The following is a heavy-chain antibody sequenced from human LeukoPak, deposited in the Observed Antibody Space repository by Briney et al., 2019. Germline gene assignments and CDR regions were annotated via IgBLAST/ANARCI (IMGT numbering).Heavy chain of an antibody. CDR1: GFTFSSYA. J-gene: IGHJ4*02. V-gene: IGHV3-23*01. CDR2: ISGSGGST. D-gene: IGHD5-18*01. Sequence: GGSLRLSCAASGFTFSSYAMSWVRQAPGKGLEWVSAISGSGGSTYYADSVKGRFTISRDNSKNTLYLQMNSLRAEDTAVYYCAKGGYSYGLPYYFDYWGQGTLVTVSS. CDR3: AKGGYSYGLPYYFDY.